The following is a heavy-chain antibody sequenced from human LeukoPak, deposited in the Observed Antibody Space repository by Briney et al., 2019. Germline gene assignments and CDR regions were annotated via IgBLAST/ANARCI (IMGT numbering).Heavy chain of an antibody. Sequence: GGSLRLSCAASGFTFSSYEMNWVRQAPGKGLEWVSYISSSGSTIYYADSVKGRFTISRDNSKNTLYLQMNSLRAEDTAVYYCARGGPAAGRFDYWGQGTLVTVSS. CDR2: ISSSGSTI. CDR1: GFTFSSYE. D-gene: IGHD6-13*01. V-gene: IGHV3-48*03. J-gene: IGHJ4*02. CDR3: ARGGPAAGRFDY.